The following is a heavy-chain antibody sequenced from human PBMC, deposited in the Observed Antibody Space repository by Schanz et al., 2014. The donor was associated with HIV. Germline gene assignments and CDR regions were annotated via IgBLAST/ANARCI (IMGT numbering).Heavy chain of an antibody. J-gene: IGHJ4*02. Sequence: QVQLVQSGAEVKKPGASVKVSCKASGYTFTSYDIHWVRQATGQGLEWMGWMSPNSDNTAYAQKFQGRPTRPGTPPISYAYRELSSLRSEDTAVYYCARSRGSGSYYPPPVYWGQGTLVTVSS. D-gene: IGHD3-10*01. CDR1: GYTFTSYD. V-gene: IGHV1-8*01. CDR3: ARSRGSGSYYPPPVY. CDR2: MSPNSDNT.